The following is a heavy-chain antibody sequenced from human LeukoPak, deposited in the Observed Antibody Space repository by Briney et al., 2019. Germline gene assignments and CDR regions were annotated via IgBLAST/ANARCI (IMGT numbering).Heavy chain of an antibody. Sequence: GRSPRLSCAASGFTFDDYAMHWVRQAPGKGLEWVSGISWNSGSIGYADSVKGRFTISRDNAKNSLYLQMNSPRAEDTALYYCAKGVEMATIDDAFDIWGQGTMVTVSS. D-gene: IGHD5-24*01. CDR2: ISWNSGSI. V-gene: IGHV3-9*01. J-gene: IGHJ3*02. CDR1: GFTFDDYA. CDR3: AKGVEMATIDDAFDI.